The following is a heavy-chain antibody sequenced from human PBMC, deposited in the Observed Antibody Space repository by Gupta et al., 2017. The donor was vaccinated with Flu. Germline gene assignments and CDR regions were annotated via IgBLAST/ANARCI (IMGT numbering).Heavy chain of an antibody. CDR3: ARLVGSDRCCDN. V-gene: IGHV3-7*04. CDR2: IRQSGGEK. Sequence: DVQLVESGGGLVQPGESLSLSCAASGFTFSDYWMSWVRQAPGRGLEWVANIRQSGGEKYYVDSVKGRFTVSRDNAKNAVFLQMSSLRVEDTAVYYCARLVGSDRCCDNWGQGTLVTVSS. D-gene: IGHD2-2*03. J-gene: IGHJ4*02. CDR1: GFTFSDYW.